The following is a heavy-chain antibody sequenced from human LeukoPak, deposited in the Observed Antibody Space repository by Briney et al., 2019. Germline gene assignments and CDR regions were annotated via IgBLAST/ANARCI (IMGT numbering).Heavy chain of an antibody. Sequence: GGSLRLSCAASGFTFSSYAMSWVRQTPGKGLEWVSSISASGGNTYYADSVKGRFTISRDNSKDTLYLQLHSLRADDTARYYCVKAMGQQWSFDYWGQGALVTVSS. CDR3: VKAMGQQWSFDY. V-gene: IGHV3-23*01. CDR1: GFTFSSYA. D-gene: IGHD6-19*01. CDR2: ISASGGNT. J-gene: IGHJ4*02.